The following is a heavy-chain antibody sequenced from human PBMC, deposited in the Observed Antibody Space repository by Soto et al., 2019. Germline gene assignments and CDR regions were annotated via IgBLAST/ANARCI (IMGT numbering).Heavy chain of an antibody. CDR1: GYTFTGYY. V-gene: IGHV1-2*04. CDR2: INPNSGGT. CDR3: ARAYCGGDCPTFDY. Sequence: VASVKVSCKASGYTFTGYYMHWLRQAPGQGLEWMGWINPNSGGTNYAQKFQGWVTMTRDTSISTAYMELSRLRSDDTAVYYCARAYCGGDCPTFDYWGQGTLVTVSS. J-gene: IGHJ4*02. D-gene: IGHD2-21*02.